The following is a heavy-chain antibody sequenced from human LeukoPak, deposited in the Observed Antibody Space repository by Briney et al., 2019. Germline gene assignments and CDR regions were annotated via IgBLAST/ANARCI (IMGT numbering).Heavy chain of an antibody. Sequence: GRSLRLSCAASGFTFDDYGMHWVRQAPGKGLEWVSGISWNRGSIGYADPVKGRFTISRDTAKNSLYLQMNSLRPEDTALYYCAKGGAAADNYWYFDLWGRGTLVTVSS. D-gene: IGHD6-13*01. V-gene: IGHV3-9*01. CDR1: GFTFDDYG. J-gene: IGHJ2*01. CDR2: ISWNRGSI. CDR3: AKGGAAADNYWYFDL.